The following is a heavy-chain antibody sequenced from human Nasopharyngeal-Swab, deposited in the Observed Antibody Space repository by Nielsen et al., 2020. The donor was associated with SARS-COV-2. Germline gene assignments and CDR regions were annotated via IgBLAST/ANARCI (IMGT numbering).Heavy chain of an antibody. Sequence: WVRQAPGQGIEWMGWINPKSGGTNYAQKFQGWVTMTRDTSVSTAYMELSRLRSDDTAVYYCARAAKGYCSSTSCYSIPEYYYYYMDVWGKGTTVTVSS. CDR3: ARAAKGYCSSTSCYSIPEYYYYYMDV. CDR2: INPKSGGT. J-gene: IGHJ6*03. D-gene: IGHD2-2*01. V-gene: IGHV1-2*04.